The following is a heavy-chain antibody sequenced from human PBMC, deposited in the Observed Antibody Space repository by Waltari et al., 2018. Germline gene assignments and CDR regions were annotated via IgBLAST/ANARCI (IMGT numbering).Heavy chain of an antibody. CDR2: INPEGRGT. CDR1: GFTFRNYW. CDR3: VRGSNDWIGLDY. V-gene: IGHV3-74*01. J-gene: IGHJ4*02. Sequence: EVQLVESGGGLVQPGGSLRLSCAPSGFTFRNYWMHWVRQAPGKGRLCGSRINPEGRGTNYADSVKGRFTISRDNAKNTLYLQMNSLRGEDTAVYYCVRGSNDWIGLDYWGQGALVTVSS. D-gene: IGHD3-9*01.